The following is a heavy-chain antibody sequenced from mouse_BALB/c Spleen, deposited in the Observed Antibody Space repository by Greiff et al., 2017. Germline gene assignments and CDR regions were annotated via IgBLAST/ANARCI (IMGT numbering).Heavy chain of an antibody. D-gene: IGHD2-1*01. CDR2: IDPSDSYT. Sequence: QVQLQQSGAELVKPGASVKLSCKASGYTFTSYWMHWVKQRPGQGLEWIGEIDPSDSYTNYNQKFKGKATLTVDKSSSTAYMQLSSLTSEDSAVYYCARSGRGNYFMDYWGQGTSVTVSS. V-gene: IGHV1-69*02. CDR3: ARSGRGNYFMDY. CDR1: GYTFTSYW. J-gene: IGHJ4*01.